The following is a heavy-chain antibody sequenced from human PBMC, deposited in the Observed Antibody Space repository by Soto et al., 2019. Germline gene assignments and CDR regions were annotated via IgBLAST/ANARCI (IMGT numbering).Heavy chain of an antibody. CDR3: AKEGRESPQIRSYFDY. CDR2: ISYDGSNK. V-gene: IGHV3-30*18. Sequence: GGSLRLSCAASGFTFSSYGMHWVRQAPGKGLEWVAVISYDGSNKYYADSVKGRFTISRDNSKNTLYLQMNSLRAEDTAVYYCAKEGRESPQIRSYFDYWGQGTLVTVSS. J-gene: IGHJ4*02. CDR1: GFTFSSYG. D-gene: IGHD3-10*01.